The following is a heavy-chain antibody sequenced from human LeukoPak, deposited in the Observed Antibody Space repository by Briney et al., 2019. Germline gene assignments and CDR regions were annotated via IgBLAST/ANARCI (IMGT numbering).Heavy chain of an antibody. CDR1: GFTFSSYG. Sequence: PGGSLRLSCAASGFTFSSYGMHWVRQAPGKGLEWVAFIRYDGSNKYYADSVKGRFTISRDNSKNTLYLQMNSLRAEDTAVYYCAKDTWFGELPDAFDIWGQGTMVTVSS. V-gene: IGHV3-30*02. CDR2: IRYDGSNK. J-gene: IGHJ3*02. D-gene: IGHD3-10*01. CDR3: AKDTWFGELPDAFDI.